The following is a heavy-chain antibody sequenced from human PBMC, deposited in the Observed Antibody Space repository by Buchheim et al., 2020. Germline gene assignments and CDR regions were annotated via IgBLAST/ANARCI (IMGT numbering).Heavy chain of an antibody. CDR1: GFTFSSYG. CDR2: ISYDGSNK. J-gene: IGHJ5*02. D-gene: IGHD2-2*01. Sequence: QVQLVESGGGVVQPGRSLRLSCAASGFTFSSYGMHWVRQAPGKGLEWVAVISYDGSNKYYADSVKGRFTISRDNSKNTLYLQMNSLRAEDTAVYYCAKAGLGYCSSTSCYERDWFDPWGQGTL. V-gene: IGHV3-30*18. CDR3: AKAGLGYCSSTSCYERDWFDP.